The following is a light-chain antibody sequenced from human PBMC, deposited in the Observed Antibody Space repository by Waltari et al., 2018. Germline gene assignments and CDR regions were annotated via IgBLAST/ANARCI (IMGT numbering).Light chain of an antibody. J-gene: IGKJ4*01. Sequence: IVLTQSPGTLSLSPGERATLSCRASQSVSSSHIVWYQHKPGQAPRLLIYGASTRATGIPDRFSGSGSGTDFTLTISRLEPEDFEVYYCQHYDNSHPLTFGGVTKVEI. CDR2: GAS. CDR3: QHYDNSHPLT. V-gene: IGKV3-20*01. CDR1: QSVSSSH.